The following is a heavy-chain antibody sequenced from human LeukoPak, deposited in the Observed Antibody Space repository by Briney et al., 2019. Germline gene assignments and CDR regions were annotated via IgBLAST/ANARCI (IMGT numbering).Heavy chain of an antibody. V-gene: IGHV4-59*11. CDR3: ARDLVTVIKGFDI. Sequence: NPSETLSLTCAVSGDSFSSHYWTWIRQPPGKGLEWIGYISYIGSTNYNPSLKSRVTISIDTSKNQFSLKLSSVTAADTAVYYCARDLVTVIKGFDIWGQGTMVSVSS. CDR2: ISYIGST. D-gene: IGHD4-17*01. J-gene: IGHJ3*02. CDR1: GDSFSSHY.